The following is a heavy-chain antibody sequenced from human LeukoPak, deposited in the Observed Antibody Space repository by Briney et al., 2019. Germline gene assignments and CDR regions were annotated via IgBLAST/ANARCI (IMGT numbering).Heavy chain of an antibody. CDR2: IYTSGST. CDR1: GGSISSGTYH. Sequence: SETLSLTCTVSGGSISSGTYHWSWIRQPAGKGLEWIGRIYTSGSTNYNPSLKSRVTMSVDTSKNQFSLKLSSVTAADTAVYYCARVVGVVPAAKVNYYYMDVWGKGTTVTVSS. CDR3: ARVVGVVPAAKVNYYYMDV. D-gene: IGHD2-2*01. J-gene: IGHJ6*03. V-gene: IGHV4-61*02.